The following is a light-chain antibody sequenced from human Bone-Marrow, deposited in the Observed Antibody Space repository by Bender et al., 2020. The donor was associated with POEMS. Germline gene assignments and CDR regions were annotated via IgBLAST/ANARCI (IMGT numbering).Light chain of an antibody. CDR2: EVT. J-gene: IGLJ2*01. Sequence: QSALTQPASVSGSPGQSITISCTGTNSDVGGYIYVSWYQQHPGKAPKLMIYEVTNRPSGVSNRFSGSKSGNTASLTISGLQPEDEAVYYCSYFTSSTTLVVCGGGTKMTVL. V-gene: IGLV2-14*01. CDR3: SYFTSSTTLVV. CDR1: NSDVGGYIY.